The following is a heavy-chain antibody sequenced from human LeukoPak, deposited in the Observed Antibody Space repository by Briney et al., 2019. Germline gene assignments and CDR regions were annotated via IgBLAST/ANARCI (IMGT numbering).Heavy chain of an antibody. J-gene: IGHJ4*02. Sequence: GGSLRLSCAASGFTFSTYAMSWVRQAPGKGLEWVSAIGGSGGSTYYADSVKGRFTISRDNSKNTLYLQMNSLRAEDTAVYYCAKAHVGATLRSPLGYWGQGTLVTVSS. V-gene: IGHV3-23*01. CDR3: AKAHVGATLRSPLGY. CDR2: IGGSGGST. D-gene: IGHD1-26*01. CDR1: GFTFSTYA.